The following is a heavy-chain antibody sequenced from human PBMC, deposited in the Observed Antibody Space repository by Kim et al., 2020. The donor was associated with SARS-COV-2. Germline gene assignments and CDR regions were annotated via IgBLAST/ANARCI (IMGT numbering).Heavy chain of an antibody. V-gene: IGHV4-30-2*04. CDR3: ARDNDYVWGSYRYFDY. D-gene: IGHD3-16*02. Sequence: SLRSRVTISVDTSKNQFSLKLSSVTAADTAVYYCARDNDYVWGSYRYFDYWGQGTLVTVSS. J-gene: IGHJ4*02.